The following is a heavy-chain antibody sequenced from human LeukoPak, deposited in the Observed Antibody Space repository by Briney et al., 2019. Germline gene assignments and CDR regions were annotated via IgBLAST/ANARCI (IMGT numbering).Heavy chain of an antibody. D-gene: IGHD2-2*01. V-gene: IGHV1-69*13. CDR3: ARGVVVPAAMVGAGFFDY. Sequence: ASVKVSCKASGGTFSSYAISWVRQAPGQGLEWMGGIIPIFGTANYAQKFQGRVTIAADESTGTAYMELSSLRSEDTAVYYCARGVVVPAAMVGAGFFDYWGQGTLVTVSS. CDR2: IIPIFGTA. J-gene: IGHJ4*02. CDR1: GGTFSSYA.